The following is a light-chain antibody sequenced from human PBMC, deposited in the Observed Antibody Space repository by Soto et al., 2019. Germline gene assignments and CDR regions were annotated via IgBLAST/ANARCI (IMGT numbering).Light chain of an antibody. J-gene: IGKJ1*01. CDR1: QCFSSTF. CDR2: GAS. V-gene: IGKV3-20*01. Sequence: EILLTQSPDSLSLSPGDRATLSCRASQCFSSTFFAWYQQKPGQAPRLLIYGASSRATGIPDRFSGSGSGTDFTLTISRLEPEDFAVYYCQQYASSVTFGQGTKVEIK. CDR3: QQYASSVT.